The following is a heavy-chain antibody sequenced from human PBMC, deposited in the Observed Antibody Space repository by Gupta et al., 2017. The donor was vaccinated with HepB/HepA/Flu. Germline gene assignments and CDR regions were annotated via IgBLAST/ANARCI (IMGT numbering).Heavy chain of an antibody. CDR2: INQDGSKM. V-gene: IGHV3-7*01. CDR1: GFTFNNYC. Sequence: EVQLVASGGGLVQPGWSLRLSCPASGFTFNNYCMHCVRQAPGTGLEWVANINQDGSKMYYVGSVRGRFTISRDNANNSLFLQMNSLRAEDTAVYYCARDANYDSLSWFDPWGQGTLVTVSS. D-gene: IGHD3-9*01. J-gene: IGHJ5*02. CDR3: ARDANYDSLSWFDP.